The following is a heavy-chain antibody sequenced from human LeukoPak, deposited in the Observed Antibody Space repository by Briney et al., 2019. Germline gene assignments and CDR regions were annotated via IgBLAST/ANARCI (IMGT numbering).Heavy chain of an antibody. D-gene: IGHD6-19*01. CDR3: AKLIAVAGTDDY. CDR2: ISGSDGST. J-gene: IGHJ4*02. V-gene: IGHV3-23*01. CDR1: GFTFSSQA. Sequence: GGSLRLSCAASGFTFSSQAMSWVRQAPGKGLEWVSSISGSDGSTNYADSVKGRFTISRDNSKSTLYLQMNSLRAEDTAVYYCAKLIAVAGTDDYWGQGTLVTVSS.